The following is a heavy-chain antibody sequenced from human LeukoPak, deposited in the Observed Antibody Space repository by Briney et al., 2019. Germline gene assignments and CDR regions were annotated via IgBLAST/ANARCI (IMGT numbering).Heavy chain of an antibody. J-gene: IGHJ6*02. CDR3: ARDSTVRGVINYGMDG. CDR1: GFTFSSYA. D-gene: IGHD3-10*01. V-gene: IGHV3-30-3*01. CDR2: ISYDGSNK. Sequence: GGSLRLSCAASGFTFSSYAMHWVRQAPGKGLEWVAVISYDGSNKYYADSVKGRFTISRDNSKITLYLQMNCLGAEDTAVYYCARDSTVRGVINYGMDGWAKGPRSPSP.